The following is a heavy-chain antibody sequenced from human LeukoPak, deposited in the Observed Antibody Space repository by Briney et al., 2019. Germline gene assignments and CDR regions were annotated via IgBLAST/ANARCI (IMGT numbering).Heavy chain of an antibody. V-gene: IGHV3-21*01. CDR3: ARDSSSAFDY. CDR1: GFTFSSYS. CDR2: ISSSSSYI. D-gene: IGHD6-6*01. J-gene: IGHJ4*02. Sequence: GGSLRLSCAASGFTFSSYSMNWVRQAPGKGLEWVSSISSSSSYIYYADSVKGRFAISRDNAKNSLYLQMNSLRAEDTAVYYCARDSSSAFDYWGQGTLVTVSS.